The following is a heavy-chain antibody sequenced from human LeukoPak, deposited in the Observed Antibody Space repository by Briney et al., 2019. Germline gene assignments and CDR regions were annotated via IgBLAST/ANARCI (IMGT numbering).Heavy chain of an antibody. V-gene: IGHV3-7*03. CDR2: INPDGNKK. Sequence: GGSLRLSCAASGFTFSSSWMDWVRQAPGKGLEWVASINPDGNKKYSADSVKGRFTISRDKSKNTIYLQMNSLRAEDTAVYYCAKGIAVAGNSQYFDYWGQGTLVIVSS. CDR3: AKGIAVAGNSQYFDY. D-gene: IGHD6-19*01. CDR1: GFTFSSSW. J-gene: IGHJ4*02.